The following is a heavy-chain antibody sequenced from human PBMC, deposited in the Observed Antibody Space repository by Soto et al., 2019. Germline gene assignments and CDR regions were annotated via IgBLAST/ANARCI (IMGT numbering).Heavy chain of an antibody. D-gene: IGHD4-17*01. CDR2: IYWDDST. Sequence: QITLKESGPTLVKPTQTLALTCTFSGFSLSTSGVGVGWIRQPPGKALEWLAVIYWDDSTHYSPSLESRLTITKDTSKNQLVHTITNMDPVDTATYYCAHKGYGDYPLDYWGQGTLVTVSS. J-gene: IGHJ4*02. CDR1: GFSLSTSGVG. CDR3: AHKGYGDYPLDY. V-gene: IGHV2-5*02.